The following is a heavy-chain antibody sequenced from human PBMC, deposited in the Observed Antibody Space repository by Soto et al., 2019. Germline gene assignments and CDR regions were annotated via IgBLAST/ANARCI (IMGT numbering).Heavy chain of an antibody. CDR3: ARESSGWYYFDH. CDR2: IYYSGST. J-gene: IGHJ4*02. CDR1: GGSISSYY. V-gene: IGHV4-59*01. D-gene: IGHD6-19*01. Sequence: SDTLSLTCTVSGGSISSYYWIWLRQPQGKGLEWIGYIYYSGSTTYNPSLKSRVTISVDTSRNQFSLNLDSVTAADTAVYYCARESSGWYYFDHWGQGTLVTVSS.